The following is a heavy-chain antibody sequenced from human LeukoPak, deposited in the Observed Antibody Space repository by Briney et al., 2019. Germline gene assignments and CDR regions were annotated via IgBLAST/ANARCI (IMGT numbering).Heavy chain of an antibody. CDR3: ARGRGYSGYDDFRY. V-gene: IGHV3-7*04. Sequence: PGRSLRLSCAASGFTCSTYWMSWVRQAPGKGLEWVANINQDGSEKTYVDSVKGRFTISRDNAKNSLYLQMNSLRAEDTSVYYCARGRGYSGYDDFRYWGQGTLVTVSS. J-gene: IGHJ4*02. D-gene: IGHD5-12*01. CDR2: INQDGSEK. CDR1: GFTCSTYW.